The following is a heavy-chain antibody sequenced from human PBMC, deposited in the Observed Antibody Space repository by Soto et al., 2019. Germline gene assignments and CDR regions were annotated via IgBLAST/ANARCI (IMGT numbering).Heavy chain of an antibody. D-gene: IGHD3-10*01. J-gene: IGHJ6*02. V-gene: IGHV1-69*13. Sequence: GASVKFSCKASGGTFSSYAISWVRQAPGQGLEWMGGIIPIFGTANYAQKFQGRVTITADESTSTAYMELSSLRSEDTAVYYCARDEGYYGPPRTHYYGMDVWGQGTTVTVSS. CDR3: ARDEGYYGPPRTHYYGMDV. CDR1: GGTFSSYA. CDR2: IIPIFGTA.